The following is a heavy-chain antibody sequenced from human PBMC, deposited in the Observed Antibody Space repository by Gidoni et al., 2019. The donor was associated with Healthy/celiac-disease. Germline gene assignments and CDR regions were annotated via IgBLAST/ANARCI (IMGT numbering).Heavy chain of an antibody. V-gene: IGHV3-30*02. CDR2: IRYAGSHK. D-gene: IGHD5-12*01. Sequence: QVQLVESGGGVVQPGGSLRLSCAASGFTFSSYGMHWVRQAPGKGLEWVAFIRYAGSHKYYADSVKGRFTISRDNSKNTLYLQMNSLRADDTAVYYCANLPEMATNDYWGQGTLVTVSS. CDR3: ANLPEMATNDY. J-gene: IGHJ4*02. CDR1: GFTFSSYG.